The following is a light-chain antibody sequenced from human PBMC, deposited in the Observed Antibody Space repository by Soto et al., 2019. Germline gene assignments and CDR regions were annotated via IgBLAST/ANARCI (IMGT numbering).Light chain of an antibody. Sequence: DIQMTQSPSTLSASEGDRVTITCRASQSISSLLAWYQQKPEKAPKLLIYAASSLQSGVPSRFSGSGAGTEFTLTISSVQPNDFATYYCQHYNSYPWTFGQGTKVEIK. V-gene: IGKV1-5*01. CDR3: QHYNSYPWT. CDR2: AAS. J-gene: IGKJ1*01. CDR1: QSISSL.